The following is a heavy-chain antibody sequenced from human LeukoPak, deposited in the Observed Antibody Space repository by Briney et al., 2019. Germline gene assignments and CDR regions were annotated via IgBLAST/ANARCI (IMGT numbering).Heavy chain of an antibody. Sequence: GRSLRLSCAASGFTFSSYGMHWVRQAPGKGLEWVAVISYDGSNKYYADSVKGRFTISRDNSKNTLYLQMNSLRAEGTAVYYCAKDWDIVATIDYWGQGTLATVSS. J-gene: IGHJ4*02. CDR3: AKDWDIVATIDY. CDR1: GFTFSSYG. CDR2: ISYDGSNK. V-gene: IGHV3-30*18. D-gene: IGHD5-12*01.